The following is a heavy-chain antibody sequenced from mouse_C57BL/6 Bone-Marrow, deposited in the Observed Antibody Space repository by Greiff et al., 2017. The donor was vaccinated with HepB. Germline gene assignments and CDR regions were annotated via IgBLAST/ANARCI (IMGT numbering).Heavy chain of an antibody. D-gene: IGHD2-1*01. V-gene: IGHV1-26*01. J-gene: IGHJ1*03. CDR1: GYTFTDDY. CDR3: ARIYCGLWYFDV. CDR2: INPNNGGT. Sequence: EVQLQESGPELVKPGASVKISCKASGYTFTDDYMNWVKQSHGKSLEWIGDINPNNGGTSYNQKFKGKATLTVDKSSSTAYMELRSLTSEDSAVYYCARIYCGLWYFDVWGTGTTVTVSS.